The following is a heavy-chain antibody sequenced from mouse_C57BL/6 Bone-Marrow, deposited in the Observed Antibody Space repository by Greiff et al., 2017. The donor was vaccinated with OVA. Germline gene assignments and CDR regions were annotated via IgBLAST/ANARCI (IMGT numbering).Heavy chain of an antibody. Sequence: VQLQQSGAELVRPGASVQLSCTASGFNIKDDYMHWVKQRPEQGLEWIGWIDPENGDTEYASKFQGKATITADTSSNTAYLQLSSLTSEDTAVYYCSTVTLDYWGQGTTLTVSS. CDR1: GFNIKDDY. V-gene: IGHV14-4*01. D-gene: IGHD2-1*01. CDR3: STVTLDY. J-gene: IGHJ2*01. CDR2: IDPENGDT.